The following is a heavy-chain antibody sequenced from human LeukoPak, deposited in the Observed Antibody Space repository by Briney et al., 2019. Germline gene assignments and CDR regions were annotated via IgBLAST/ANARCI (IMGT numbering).Heavy chain of an antibody. CDR1: GIIFSSYG. J-gene: IGHJ4*02. Sequence: PGGSLRLSCAASGIIFSSYGMSWVRQAPGKGLEWVSTLSSTGTTFYAGSVEGRFTISRANSENTLYLQMDSLRAADTALYYCARVGYSSSWFFFNFWGQGTLVTVSS. D-gene: IGHD6-13*01. CDR3: ARVGYSSSWFFFNF. CDR2: LSSTGTT. V-gene: IGHV3-23*01.